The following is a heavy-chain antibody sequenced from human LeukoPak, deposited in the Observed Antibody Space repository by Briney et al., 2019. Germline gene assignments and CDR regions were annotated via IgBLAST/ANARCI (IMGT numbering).Heavy chain of an antibody. V-gene: IGHV1-69*01. J-gene: IGHJ6*02. CDR1: GGTFSSYA. CDR3: ARASETYSSSWGYYYYGMDV. Sequence: SVKVSCKASGGTFSSYAISWVRQAPGQGLEWMGGIIPIFGTANYAQKFQGRVTITADESTSTAYMELSSLRSEDTAVYYCARASETYSSSWGYYYYGMDVWGQGTTVTVSS. CDR2: IIPIFGTA. D-gene: IGHD6-13*01.